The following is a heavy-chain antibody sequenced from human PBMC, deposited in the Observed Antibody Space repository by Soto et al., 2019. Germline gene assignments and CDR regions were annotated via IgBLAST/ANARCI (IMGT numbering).Heavy chain of an antibody. V-gene: IGHV3-21*01. CDR2: ITSASDYI. CDR1: GFMFTKST. CDR3: ARVGTGSSTPLDI. Sequence: PAGSLRLSCVASGFMFTKSTMNWVRQAPGKGLEWVSSITSASDYIFYADSVKGRFTISRDNANNSLYLQMNSLRAEDTAVYYCARVGTGSSTPLDIWGQGTMVTVSS. D-gene: IGHD3-9*01. J-gene: IGHJ3*02.